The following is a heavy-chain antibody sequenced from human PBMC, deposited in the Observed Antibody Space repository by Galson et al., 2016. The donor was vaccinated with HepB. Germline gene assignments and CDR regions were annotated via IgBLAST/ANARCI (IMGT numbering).Heavy chain of an antibody. V-gene: IGHV3-23*01. Sequence: SLRLSCAASGFSFSNSGMRWVRQAPERGLEWVSGITRSGDAKHYADFVKGRFTISRDNSKNTLYLYMNNLTAGDTAIYYCGKHGGFDYWGQGALVTVS. J-gene: IGHJ4*02. CDR3: GKHGGFDY. CDR2: ITRSGDAK. CDR1: GFSFSNSG. D-gene: IGHD3-16*01.